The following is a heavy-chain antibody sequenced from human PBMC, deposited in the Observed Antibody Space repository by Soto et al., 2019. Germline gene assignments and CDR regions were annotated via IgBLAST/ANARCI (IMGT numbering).Heavy chain of an antibody. CDR3: ARDFAYFDS. D-gene: IGHD3-3*01. Sequence: SVKFLCKASGYTFTAYFIHWVRQAPGQGLEWMGWINPNSRDTNNAQKFQGRVTMTRDASTRTAYMELSRLRSADTAVYFCARDFAYFDSWGQGTLVTVSS. J-gene: IGHJ4*02. V-gene: IGHV1-2*02. CDR2: INPNSRDT. CDR1: GYTFTAYF.